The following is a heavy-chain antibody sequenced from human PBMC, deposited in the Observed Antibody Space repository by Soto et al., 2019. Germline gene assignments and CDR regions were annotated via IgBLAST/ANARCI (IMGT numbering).Heavy chain of an antibody. V-gene: IGHV4-59*08. CDR1: GGSISSYY. J-gene: IGHJ4*02. Sequence: ASETLSLTCTVSGGSISSYYWSWIRQPPGKGLEWIGYIYYSGSTYYNPSLKSRVTISVDTSKNQFSLKLTSVTAADTAVYYCARHTPXISISDHWGQGTLVTVSS. D-gene: IGHD2-15*01. CDR3: ARHTPXISISDH. CDR2: IYYSGST.